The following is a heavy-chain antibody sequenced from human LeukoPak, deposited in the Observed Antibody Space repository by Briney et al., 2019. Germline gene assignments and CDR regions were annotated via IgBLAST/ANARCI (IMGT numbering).Heavy chain of an antibody. D-gene: IGHD3-10*01. CDR2: ITGSGGST. CDR3: AKIQGSLEY. V-gene: IGHV3-23*01. CDR1: GFTFRSFG. J-gene: IGHJ4*02. Sequence: GGSLRLSCAASGFTFRSFGMSWVRQAPGKGLEWVSAITGSGGSTYYADSVKGRFTTSRDNSKNTLYLHMNSLRAEDTAVYYCAKIQGSLEYWGQGTLVTVSS.